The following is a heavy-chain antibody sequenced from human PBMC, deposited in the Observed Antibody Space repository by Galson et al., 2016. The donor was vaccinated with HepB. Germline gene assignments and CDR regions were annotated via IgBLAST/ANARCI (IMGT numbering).Heavy chain of an antibody. CDR3: AREIKDEVSVGWYFDL. Sequence: SLRLSCAASGFIFSNYALTWVRQTPGKGLEWVSSITGSGSRTYYAVSVEGRFTISRENAKNSLYLEMNSLRAGDTAVYYCAREIKDEVSVGWYFDLWGRGTLVTVS. V-gene: IGHV3-23*01. CDR1: GFIFSNYA. D-gene: IGHD5/OR15-5a*01. J-gene: IGHJ2*01. CDR2: ITGSGSRT.